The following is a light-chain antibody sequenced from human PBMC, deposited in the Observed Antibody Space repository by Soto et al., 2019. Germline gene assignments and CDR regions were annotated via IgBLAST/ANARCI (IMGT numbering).Light chain of an antibody. V-gene: IGLV2-14*01. CDR2: EVS. CDR3: SSYTTRSTPLYV. CDR1: SSDVGGYNY. J-gene: IGLJ1*01. Sequence: QSVLTQPASVSGSPGQSITISCTGTSSDVGGYNYVSWYQQHPGKAPKLMIYEVSNRPSGVSNRFSGSKSGNTASLTISGLQAEDEADYYCSSYTTRSTPLYVFGIGTKVTVL.